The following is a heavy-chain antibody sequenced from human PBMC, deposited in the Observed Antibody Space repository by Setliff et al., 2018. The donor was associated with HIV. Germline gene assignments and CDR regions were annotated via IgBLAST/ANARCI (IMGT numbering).Heavy chain of an antibody. J-gene: IGHJ6*03. Sequence: SETLSLTCTVSGGSISGHYWSWIRQPPGKGLEWIAYIFYTGSTNYNPSLKSRVTISVDASKNQFFLKLSSVTAADTAVYYCVRGYCSSTTCYDDYYYMDVWGKGSTVTVSS. D-gene: IGHD2-2*01. CDR3: VRGYCSSTTCYDDYYYMDV. V-gene: IGHV4-59*11. CDR1: GGSISGHY. CDR2: IFYTGST.